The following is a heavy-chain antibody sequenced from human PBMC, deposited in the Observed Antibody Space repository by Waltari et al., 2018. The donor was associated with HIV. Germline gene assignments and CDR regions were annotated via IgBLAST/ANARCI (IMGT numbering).Heavy chain of an antibody. CDR2: FVPLLGTA. D-gene: IGHD2-21*01. J-gene: IGHJ2*01. CDR3: ARLGGGNGDRYWHFDL. CDR1: GCIFSTSG. Sequence: QAQLVQSGAEVKKPGSSVKVSYKSSGCIFSTSGLNWLRQVPGQGLEWMGGFVPLLGTATYAQIFQGRVTITADEVTTTTHMELSSLTSEDTALYYCARLGGGNGDRYWHFDLWGRGTLVTVSS. V-gene: IGHV1-69*01.